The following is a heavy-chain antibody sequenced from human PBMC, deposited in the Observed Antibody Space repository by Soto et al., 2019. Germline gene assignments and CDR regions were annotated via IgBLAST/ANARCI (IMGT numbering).Heavy chain of an antibody. V-gene: IGHV3-23*01. J-gene: IGHJ4*02. D-gene: IGHD3-22*01. Sequence: GGSLRLSCAASGFTFSSYAMSWVRQDPGKGLEWVSAISGSGGSTYYADSVKGRFTISRDNSKNTLYLQMNSLRAEDTAVYYCAKVPLSSTYYYDSSGYDYFDYWGQGTLVTVSS. CDR2: ISGSGGST. CDR3: AKVPLSSTYYYDSSGYDYFDY. CDR1: GFTFSSYA.